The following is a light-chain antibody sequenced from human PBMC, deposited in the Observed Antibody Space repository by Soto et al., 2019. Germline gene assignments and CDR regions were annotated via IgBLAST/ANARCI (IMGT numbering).Light chain of an antibody. Sequence: VVMTQSPGTLSVSPGESATLSCRASQSVKTNLAWYQQKVGQAPKLLIYGASTRAAGIPARFTAGGSGTDLPLTISSLQSEDFAVYYCQQYDSWVTFGPGTKVDLK. J-gene: IGKJ3*01. CDR3: QQYDSWVT. CDR2: GAS. V-gene: IGKV3-15*01. CDR1: QSVKTN.